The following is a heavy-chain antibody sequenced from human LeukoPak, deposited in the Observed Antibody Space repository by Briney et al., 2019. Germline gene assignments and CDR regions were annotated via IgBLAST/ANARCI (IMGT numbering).Heavy chain of an antibody. CDR2: IYSGGST. D-gene: IGHD4-17*01. CDR3: ARYGPSLDAFDI. J-gene: IGHJ3*02. V-gene: IGHV3-66*02. Sequence: PGGSLRLSCAASGFTVSSNCMSWVRQAPGKGLEWVSVIYSGGSTYYADSVKGRFTISRDNSKNTLYLQINSLRAEDTAVYYCARYGPSLDAFDIWGQGTMVTVSS. CDR1: GFTVSSNC.